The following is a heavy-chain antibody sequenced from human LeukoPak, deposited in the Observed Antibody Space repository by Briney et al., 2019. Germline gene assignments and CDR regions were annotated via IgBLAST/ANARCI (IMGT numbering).Heavy chain of an antibody. CDR1: GYTFTGYY. CDR3: ARDLYQWLPSTRPRDYYYYMDV. D-gene: IGHD6-19*01. V-gene: IGHV1-2*02. CDR2: INPNSGGT. Sequence: ASVKVSCKASGYTFTGYYIHWVRQAPGQGLEYMGWINPNSGGTNYAQKFQGRVTMTRDTSISTDYMELGRLRSDDTAVYYCARDLYQWLPSTRPRDYYYYMDVWGEGTTVTVSS. J-gene: IGHJ6*03.